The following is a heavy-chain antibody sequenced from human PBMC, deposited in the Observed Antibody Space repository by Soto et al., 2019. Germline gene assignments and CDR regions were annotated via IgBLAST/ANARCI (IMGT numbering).Heavy chain of an antibody. CDR2: MNPNSGNT. V-gene: IGHV1-8*01. CDR1: GYTFTSYD. Sequence: GASVKVSCKASGYTFTSYDINWVRQATGQGLEWMGWMNPNSGNTGYAQKFQGRVTMTRNTSISTAYMELSSLRSEDTAVYYCARVGGSGWDIAPTHQFDYWGQGTLVTVSS. D-gene: IGHD6-19*01. J-gene: IGHJ4*02. CDR3: ARVGGSGWDIAPTHQFDY.